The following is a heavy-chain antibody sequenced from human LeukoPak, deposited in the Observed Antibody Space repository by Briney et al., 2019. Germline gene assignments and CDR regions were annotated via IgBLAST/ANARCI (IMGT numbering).Heavy chain of an antibody. CDR2: ISAYNGNT. Sequence: ASVKVSCTASGYTFTSYGISWVRQAPGQGLEWMGWISAYNGNTNYAQKLQGRVTMTTDTSTSTAYMELRSLRSDDTAVYYCARVVDYVWGSYRHYYFDYWGQGTLVTVSS. D-gene: IGHD3-16*02. J-gene: IGHJ4*02. CDR3: ARVVDYVWGSYRHYYFDY. V-gene: IGHV1-18*01. CDR1: GYTFTSYG.